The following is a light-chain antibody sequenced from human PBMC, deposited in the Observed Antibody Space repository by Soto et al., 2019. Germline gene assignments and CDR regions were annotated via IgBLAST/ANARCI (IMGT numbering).Light chain of an antibody. CDR1: HSVNSN. J-gene: IGKJ5*01. Sequence: EIVMTQSPATLSVFPGERATLSCRASHSVNSNLAWYQQKSGQAPRLLIYGASTRATGVSARFSGSGSGTDFTLTISSLEPEDSAVYYCQQRHMWPITFGQGTRLEIK. V-gene: IGKV3-15*01. CDR2: GAS. CDR3: QQRHMWPIT.